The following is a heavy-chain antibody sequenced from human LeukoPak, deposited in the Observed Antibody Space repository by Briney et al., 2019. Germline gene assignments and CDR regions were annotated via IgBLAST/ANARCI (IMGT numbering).Heavy chain of an antibody. CDR3: AMWGDYDILTGYYDSDY. J-gene: IGHJ4*02. CDR1: GFTFSNYA. V-gene: IGHV3-23*01. Sequence: GASLRLSCAASGFTFSNYAMSWVRQAPGKGLEWVSAIVGSGSNTYYADSVEGRFTISRDNPKNTLYLQMNSLRADDTAVYYCAMWGDYDILTGYYDSDYWGQGTLVTVSS. D-gene: IGHD3-9*01. CDR2: IVGSGSNT.